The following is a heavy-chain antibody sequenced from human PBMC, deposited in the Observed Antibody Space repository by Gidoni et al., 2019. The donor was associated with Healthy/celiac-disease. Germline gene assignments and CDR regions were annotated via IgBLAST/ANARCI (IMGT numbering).Heavy chain of an antibody. D-gene: IGHD2-2*01. CDR2: RSYDGSNK. CDR1: GFTFSSYA. J-gene: IGHJ4*02. Sequence: QVQLVESGGGVVQPGRSLRLSCAASGFTFSSYAMHWVRQAPGKGLEWLAVRSYDGSNKYYADSVKGRFTISRDNSKNTLYLQMNSLRAEDTAVYYCARDMPPYRGFDYWGQGTLVTVSS. CDR3: ARDMPPYRGFDY. V-gene: IGHV3-30-3*01.